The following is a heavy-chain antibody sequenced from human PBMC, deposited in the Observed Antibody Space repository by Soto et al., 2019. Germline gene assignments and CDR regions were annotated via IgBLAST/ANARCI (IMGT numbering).Heavy chain of an antibody. Sequence: ASVKVSCKASGYTFTSYYMHWVRQAPGQGLEWMGIINPSGGSTSYAQKFQGRVTMTRDTSTSTVYMELSSLRSDDTAVYYCARESGGATATLDYYYFYMDVWGKGTTVTVSS. J-gene: IGHJ6*03. V-gene: IGHV1-46*01. CDR2: INPSGGST. CDR3: ARESGGATATLDYYYFYMDV. CDR1: GYTFTSYY. D-gene: IGHD5-12*01.